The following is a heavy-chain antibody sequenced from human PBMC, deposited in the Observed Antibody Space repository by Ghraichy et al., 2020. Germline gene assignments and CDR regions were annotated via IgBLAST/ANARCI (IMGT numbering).Heavy chain of an antibody. J-gene: IGHJ2*01. CDR3: VKIGVIGLWYFDL. D-gene: IGHD2-21*01. CDR2: ISSSGGET. CDR1: GFSFSTTG. Sequence: LSLTCAASGFSFSTTGMSWVRQAPGRGPEWVSFISSSGGETYYGDSVKGRFTVSRDNSKNTLYLQMNSLTVEDTAVFYCVKIGVIGLWYFDLWGRGTLVRVSS. V-gene: IGHV3-23*01.